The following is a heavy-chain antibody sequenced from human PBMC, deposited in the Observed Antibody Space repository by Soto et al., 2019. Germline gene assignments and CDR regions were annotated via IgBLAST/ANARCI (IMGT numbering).Heavy chain of an antibody. CDR2: IIPILGIA. J-gene: IGHJ1*01. D-gene: IGHD2-15*01. CDR3: ASGDIVVVVAATPAEYLQH. V-gene: IGHV1-69*02. Sequence: QVQLVQSGAEVKKPGSSVKVSCTASGGTFSSYTISWVRQAPGQGLEWMGRIIPILGIANYAQKVQGRVTITADKSTKTDNMVLRRLRSEDTDVYYCASGDIVVVVAATPAEYLQHWGQGTLVTVSS. CDR1: GGTFSSYT.